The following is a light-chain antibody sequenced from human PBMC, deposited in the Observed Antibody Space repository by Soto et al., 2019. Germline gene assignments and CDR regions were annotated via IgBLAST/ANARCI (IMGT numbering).Light chain of an antibody. CDR3: ATWDDSLSGWV. CDR2: TNI. J-gene: IGLJ3*02. V-gene: IGLV1-47*02. CDR1: GSNIGSNF. Sequence: QSVLTQPPSVSGTPGQRVTISCSGSGSNIGSNFVSWYQHLPGTAPKLLIYTNIERPSGVPDRFSGSKSGTSASLAISGLRSDDEAEYYCATWDDSLSGWVFGGGTKLTVL.